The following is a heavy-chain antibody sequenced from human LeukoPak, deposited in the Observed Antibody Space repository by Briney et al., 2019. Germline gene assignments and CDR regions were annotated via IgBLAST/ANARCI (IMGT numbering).Heavy chain of an antibody. Sequence: GGSLRLSCAASGFTFSSYWMSWVRQAPGKGLEWVANIKQDGSEKYYVDSVKGRFTISRDNAKNSLYLQMNSLRAEDTAVYYCARQYGYCSSTSCYTGIFFDYWGQGTLVTVSS. V-gene: IGHV3-7*03. CDR2: IKQDGSEK. D-gene: IGHD2-2*02. J-gene: IGHJ4*02. CDR3: ARQYGYCSSTSCYTGIFFDY. CDR1: GFTFSSYW.